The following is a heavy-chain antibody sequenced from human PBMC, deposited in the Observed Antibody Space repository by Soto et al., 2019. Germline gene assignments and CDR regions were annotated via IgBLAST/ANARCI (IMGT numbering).Heavy chain of an antibody. V-gene: IGHV4-59*01. CDR1: GGSISSYY. CDR2: IYYSGST. Sequence: SETLSLTCTVSGGSISSYYWSWIRQPPGKGLEWIGYIYYSGSTNYNPSLKSRVTISVDTSKNQFSLKLSSVTAADTAVYYCARDLFRLEFDPWGQGTLVTVSS. CDR3: ARDLFRLEFDP. J-gene: IGHJ5*02. D-gene: IGHD2-21*01.